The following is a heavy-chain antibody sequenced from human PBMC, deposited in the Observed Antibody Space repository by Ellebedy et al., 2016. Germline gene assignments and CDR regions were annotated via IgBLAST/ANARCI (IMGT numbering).Heavy chain of an antibody. CDR2: ISGSGAGI. Sequence: GGSLRLSCAASGFTFDNYAMNWVRQAPGKGLEWVSAISGSGAGIYYADSVKGRFTISRDNSKNTLYLQMNSLRAEDSAVYFCAKGLGYCSSVSCALHYQYGLDGWGQGTTVTVSS. J-gene: IGHJ6*02. CDR3: AKGLGYCSSVSCALHYQYGLDG. CDR1: GFTFDNYA. V-gene: IGHV3-23*01. D-gene: IGHD2-2*01.